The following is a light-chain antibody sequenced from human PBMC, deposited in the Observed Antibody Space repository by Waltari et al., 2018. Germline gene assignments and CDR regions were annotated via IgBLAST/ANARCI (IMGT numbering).Light chain of an antibody. CDR3: QQYNNWYT. CDR1: QSVSSN. V-gene: IGKV3D-15*03. J-gene: IGKJ2*01. CDR2: GAS. Sequence: EIVMTQSPATLSVSPGERATLPCRASQSVSSNLAWYQQKPGQAPRLLIYGASIRATGIPARFSGSGSGTEFTLTISILQSEDFAVYYCQQYNNWYTFGQGTKLEIK.